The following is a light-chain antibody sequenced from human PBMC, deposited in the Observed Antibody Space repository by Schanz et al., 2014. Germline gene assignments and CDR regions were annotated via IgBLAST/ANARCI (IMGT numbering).Light chain of an antibody. CDR1: SSDVGGYNY. CDR2: EGS. CDR3: CSYAGSSTVV. J-gene: IGLJ2*01. V-gene: IGLV2-23*01. Sequence: QSALTQPRSVSGSPGQSVTISCTGTSSDVGGYNYVSWYQHHPGKAPKLMIYEGSKRPSGVSNRFSGSKSGNTASLTISGLQAEDEADYYCCSYAGSSTVVFGGGTKLTVL.